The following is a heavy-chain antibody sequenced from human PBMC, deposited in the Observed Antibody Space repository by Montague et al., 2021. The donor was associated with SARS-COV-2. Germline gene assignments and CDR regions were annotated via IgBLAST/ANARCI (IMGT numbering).Heavy chain of an antibody. J-gene: IGHJ4*02. CDR1: GGSFSDNY. D-gene: IGHD3-22*01. V-gene: IGHV4-34*01. CDR2: INHRGTS. Sequence: SETLSLTCAVYGGSFSDNYWSWIRKPPGKGLEWIGEINHRGTSNYNPSLKSRVSISVDTSKNPFSLYLGSVTAADTAVYYCARGRQHFNMIVVVMTGGEYYFDYWGQGTLVTVSS. CDR3: ARGRQHFNMIVVVMTGGEYYFDY.